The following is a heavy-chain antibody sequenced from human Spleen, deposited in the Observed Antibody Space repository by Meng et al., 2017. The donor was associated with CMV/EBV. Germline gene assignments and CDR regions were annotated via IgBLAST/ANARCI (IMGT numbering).Heavy chain of an antibody. CDR2: INHSGST. Sequence: SETLSLTCAVYGGSFSGYYWSWIRQPPGKGLEWIGEINHSGSTNYNPSLKSRVTLSVDTSKNQFSLKLSSVTAADTAVYYCASSWSYDFWSGYSESHGMDVWGQGTTVTVSS. J-gene: IGHJ6*02. CDR1: GGSFSGYY. V-gene: IGHV4-34*01. CDR3: ASSWSYDFWSGYSESHGMDV. D-gene: IGHD3-3*01.